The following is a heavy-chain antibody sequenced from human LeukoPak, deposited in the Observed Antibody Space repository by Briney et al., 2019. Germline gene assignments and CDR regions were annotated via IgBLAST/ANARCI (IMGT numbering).Heavy chain of an antibody. V-gene: IGHV3-74*01. J-gene: IGHJ4*02. CDR3: VRGYCSGGSCYLVDY. CDR1: GFTFSSYW. D-gene: IGHD2-15*01. CDR2: INSDGSST. Sequence: GGSLRLSCAAPGFTFSSYWMHWVRQAPGKGLVWVSRINSDGSSTSYADSVKGRFTLSRDNAKNTLYLQMNSLRDADTAVYYCVRGYCSGGSCYLVDYWGQGTLVTVSS.